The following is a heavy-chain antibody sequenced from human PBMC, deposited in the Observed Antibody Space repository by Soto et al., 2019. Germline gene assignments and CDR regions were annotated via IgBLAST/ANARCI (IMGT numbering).Heavy chain of an antibody. V-gene: IGHV4-39*01. Sequence: SETLSLTCTVSGGSISSSSYYWGWIRQPPGKGLEWIGSIYYSGSTYYNPSLKSRVTISVDTSKNQFSLKLSSVTAADTAVYYCARQPYDFWSGYPTYFDYWGQGTLVTVSS. CDR3: ARQPYDFWSGYPTYFDY. CDR1: GGSISSSSYY. J-gene: IGHJ4*02. D-gene: IGHD3-3*01. CDR2: IYYSGST.